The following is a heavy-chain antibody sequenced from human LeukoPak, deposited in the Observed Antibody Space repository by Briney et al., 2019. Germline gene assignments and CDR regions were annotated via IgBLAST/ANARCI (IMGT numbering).Heavy chain of an antibody. CDR3: ARAPGTGYGLDY. CDR1: GGSISSYY. J-gene: IGHJ4*02. V-gene: IGHV4-59*01. Sequence: PSETLSLTCTVSGGSISSYYWSWIRQPPGKGLEWIGYIYYSGSTNYNPSLKSRVTISVDTSKNQFSLKLSSVTAADTAVYYCARAPGTGYGLDYWGQGTLVTVSS. D-gene: IGHD5-18*01. CDR2: IYYSGST.